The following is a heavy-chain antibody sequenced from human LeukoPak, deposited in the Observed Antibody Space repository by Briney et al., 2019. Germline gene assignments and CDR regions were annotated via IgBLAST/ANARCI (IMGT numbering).Heavy chain of an antibody. V-gene: IGHV1-2*02. CDR3: AREARLGCSGGSCYSDVIDY. D-gene: IGHD2-15*01. CDR2: INPNSGGT. CDR1: GYTFTDYY. J-gene: IGHJ4*02. Sequence: ASVKVSCKASGYTFTDYYMHWVRQAPGQGLEWMGWINPNSGGTNYAQKFQGRVTMTRDTSISTAYMELSRLRSDDTAVYYCAREARLGCSGGSCYSDVIDYWGQGTLVTVSS.